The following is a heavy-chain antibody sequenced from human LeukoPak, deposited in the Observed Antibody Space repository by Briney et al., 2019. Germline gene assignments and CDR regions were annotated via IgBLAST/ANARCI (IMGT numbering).Heavy chain of an antibody. CDR1: GFTFSSYE. V-gene: IGHV3-48*03. D-gene: IGHD5-12*01. J-gene: IGHJ4*02. Sequence: GGSLRLSCAASGFTFSSYEMNWVRQAPGKGLEWVSYISSSGSTIYYADSVKGRFTISRDNAKNSLYLQMNSLRAEDTAVYYCARRRGYSGHDDFDYWGQGTLVTVSS. CDR3: ARRRGYSGHDDFDY. CDR2: ISSSGSTI.